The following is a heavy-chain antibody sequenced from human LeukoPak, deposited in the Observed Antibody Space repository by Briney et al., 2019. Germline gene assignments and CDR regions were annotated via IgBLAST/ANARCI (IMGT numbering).Heavy chain of an antibody. CDR1: GVSISSGDYS. J-gene: IGHJ4*02. V-gene: IGHV4-30-2*01. CDR2: IYHSGRT. D-gene: IGHD5-18*01. Sequence: NPSQTLSLTCAVSGVSISSGDYSWSWIRQPPGEGLEWIGYIYHSGRTFYNPSLKSRVTISVDTSKNQISLEVTSVTAADTAVYYCARDGGYGHYDYWGRGTLVTVSS. CDR3: ARDGGYGHYDY.